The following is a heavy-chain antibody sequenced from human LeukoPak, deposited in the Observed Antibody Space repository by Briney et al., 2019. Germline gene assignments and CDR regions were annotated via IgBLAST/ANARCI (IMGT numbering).Heavy chain of an antibody. D-gene: IGHD2-2*01. CDR3: TRDDCSSISCYHNWFDP. Sequence: GGSLRLSCAASGFTFSGYWMSWVRQAPGKGLEGVADIKQDGSEKYYVDSVKGRFTSSRDNAKNSLYLQMNRPRGEDTAGYYCTRDDCSSISCYHNWFDPWGHGTLVTVSS. J-gene: IGHJ5*02. CDR2: IKQDGSEK. CDR1: GFTFSGYW. V-gene: IGHV3-7*01.